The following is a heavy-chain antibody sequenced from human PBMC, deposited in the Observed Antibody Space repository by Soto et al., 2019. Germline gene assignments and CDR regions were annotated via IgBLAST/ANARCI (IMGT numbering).Heavy chain of an antibody. D-gene: IGHD3-22*01. CDR1: GGSISSGGYY. V-gene: IGHV4-31*03. CDR2: IYYSGYT. CDR3: ARSGNYDSGGYYYDY. Sequence: QVQLQESGPGMVKPSQTLSLTCTVSGGSISSGGYYWNWIRQHPVKGLEWIGNIYYSGYTYYNPSLKSRLTISVDTSKNHLSLKLSSVTAADTAVYYCARSGNYDSGGYYYDYWGQGTLVTVSS. J-gene: IGHJ4*02.